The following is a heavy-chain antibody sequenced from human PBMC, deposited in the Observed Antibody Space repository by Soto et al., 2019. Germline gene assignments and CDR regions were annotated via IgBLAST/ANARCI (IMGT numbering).Heavy chain of an antibody. CDR2: INGDGSNT. CDR3: ARGLRNYYGMDV. J-gene: IGHJ6*02. CDR1: GFTFSSYW. V-gene: IGHV3-74*01. Sequence: EVQLVESGGGLVQPGGSLRLSCAASGFTFSSYWMHWVRQAPGKGLVWVSRINGDGSNTFYADSVKGRFTISRDNANNMVFPQMNSLRAEDTAVYFCARGLRNYYGMDVWGQGTTVTGSS.